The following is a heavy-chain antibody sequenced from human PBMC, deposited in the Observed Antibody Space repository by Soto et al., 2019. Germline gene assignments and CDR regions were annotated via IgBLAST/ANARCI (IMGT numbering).Heavy chain of an antibody. CDR3: ARHPSDFWFDP. CDR2: NSGST. V-gene: IGHV4-39*01. J-gene: IGHJ5*02. D-gene: IGHD2-21*02. Sequence: SETLSLTCRVSGGSISSSSYFWGWIRQPPGKGLEWIGSNSGSTYYNPSLKSRVTVSVDTSKNQFSLKLSSVTAADTAVYYCARHPSDFWFDPWGQGTLVTVS. CDR1: GGSISSSSYF.